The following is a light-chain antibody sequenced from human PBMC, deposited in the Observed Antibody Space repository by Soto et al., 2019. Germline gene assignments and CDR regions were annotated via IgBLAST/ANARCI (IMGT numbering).Light chain of an antibody. CDR2: GAS. J-gene: IGKJ1*01. CDR1: QSVSSN. CDR3: QHYNGWPPWT. Sequence: EIVMTQSPVTLSVSPGERATLSCRASQSVSSNLAWYQQKPGQAPRLLIYGASTRATGVPARFSGSGSGTEFTLTISSLQSEDFAVYYCQHYNGWPPWTFGQGTKVDIK. V-gene: IGKV3-15*01.